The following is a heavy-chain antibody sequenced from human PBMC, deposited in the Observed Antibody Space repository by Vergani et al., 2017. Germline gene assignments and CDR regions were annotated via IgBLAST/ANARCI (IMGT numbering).Heavy chain of an antibody. CDR3: ARGPSVVQGHYIYYYSYFMDV. D-gene: IGHD2-15*01. V-gene: IGHV4-59*01. CDR1: GDSMNNYY. Sequence: QVHLQETGPGLVKPAETLSLTCTVSGDSMNNYYWNWIRQTPGKGLEWIGYISLGGTTTYNPSLESRVSLSADTSKNQFSLQLTSVTAADTAVYYCARGPSVVQGHYIYYYSYFMDVWRKGTTVTVSS. CDR2: ISLGGTT. J-gene: IGHJ6*03.